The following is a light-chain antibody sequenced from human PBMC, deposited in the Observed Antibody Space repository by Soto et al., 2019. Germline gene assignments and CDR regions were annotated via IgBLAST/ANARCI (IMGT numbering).Light chain of an antibody. CDR1: QSLIHSDGNTY. CDR2: GGS. CDR3: MQGTHRPWT. Sequence: DVVMTQSPLSLPVTLGQPASISCRSSQSLIHSDGNTYLSWFQQRPGQSPRRLIYGGSDRDSGVTDRFTGSGSGTDFTLKISRVEAEDVGVYYCMQGTHRPWTFGQGTEVEIK. V-gene: IGKV2-30*02. J-gene: IGKJ1*01.